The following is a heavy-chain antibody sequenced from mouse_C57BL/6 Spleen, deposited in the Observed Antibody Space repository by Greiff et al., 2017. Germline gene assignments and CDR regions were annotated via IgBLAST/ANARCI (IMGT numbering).Heavy chain of an antibody. J-gene: IGHJ2*01. Sequence: VQLQQSGAELVKPGASVKLSCKASGYTFTEYSIHWVKQRSGQGLEWIGWFYPGSGSIKYNEKFKDKATLTADESSSTAYMEHSRLTSEDSEVYCCAGHDEWDYGSFLDYWGRGTTLTVSA. D-gene: IGHD1-1*01. CDR2: FYPGSGSI. CDR1: GYTFTEYS. V-gene: IGHV1-62-2*01. CDR3: AGHDEWDYGSFLDY.